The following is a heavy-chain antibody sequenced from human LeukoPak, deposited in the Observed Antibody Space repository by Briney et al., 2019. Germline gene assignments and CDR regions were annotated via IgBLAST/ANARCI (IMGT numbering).Heavy chain of an antibody. CDR3: ARDAGPAFGGAFDL. CDR2: INPKKGDT. Sequence: WINPKKGDTGYSERIEGRVTMTRDTSISTVYMELRSLTSDDAAVYYCARDAGPAFGGAFDLWGLGTLVTVSS. D-gene: IGHD3-3*01. J-gene: IGHJ4*02. V-gene: IGHV1-2*02.